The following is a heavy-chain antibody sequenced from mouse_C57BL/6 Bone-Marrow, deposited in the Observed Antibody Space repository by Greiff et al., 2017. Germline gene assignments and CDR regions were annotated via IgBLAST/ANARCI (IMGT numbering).Heavy chain of an antibody. CDR1: GYSITSGYY. CDR2: ISYDGSN. V-gene: IGHV3-6*01. D-gene: IGHD2-2*01. Sequence: ESGPGLVKPSQSLSLTCSVTGYSITSGYYWNWIRQFPGNKLEWMGYISYDGSNNYNPSLKNRISITRDTSKNQFFLKLNSVTTEDTATYYCARDGYWFAYWGQGTLVTVSA. J-gene: IGHJ3*01. CDR3: ARDGYWFAY.